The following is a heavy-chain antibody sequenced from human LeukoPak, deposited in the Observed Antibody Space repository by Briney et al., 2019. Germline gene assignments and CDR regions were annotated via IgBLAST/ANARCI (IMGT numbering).Heavy chain of an antibody. CDR2: IGGSGGTI. Sequence: GGSLRLSCAASGFTFSSYAMSWVRQAPGKGLEWVSAIGGSGGTIYYADSVKGRFTISRDNAKNSLYLQMNSLRAEDTAVYYCAELGITMIGGVWGKGTTVTISS. CDR3: AELGITMIGGV. V-gene: IGHV3-23*01. D-gene: IGHD3-10*02. CDR1: GFTFSSYA. J-gene: IGHJ6*04.